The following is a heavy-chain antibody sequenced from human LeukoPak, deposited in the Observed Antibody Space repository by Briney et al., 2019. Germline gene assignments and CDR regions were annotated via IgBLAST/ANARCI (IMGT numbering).Heavy chain of an antibody. CDR1: GFTFSSYS. D-gene: IGHD1-26*01. CDR3: ARDSGLWELIPGAFDI. CDR2: ISSSSSYI. J-gene: IGHJ3*02. Sequence: GGSLRLSCAASGFTFSSYSMSWVRQAPVKGLEWVSSISSSSSYIYYADSVKGRFTISRDNAKNSLYLQMNSLRAEDTAVYYCARDSGLWELIPGAFDIWGQGTMVTVSS. V-gene: IGHV3-21*01.